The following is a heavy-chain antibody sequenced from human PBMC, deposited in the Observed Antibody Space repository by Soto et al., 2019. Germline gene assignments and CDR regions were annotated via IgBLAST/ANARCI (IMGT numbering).Heavy chain of an antibody. CDR3: ARGLPLAADY. V-gene: IGHV1-18*01. CDR2: ISAYNGNT. Sequence: GSVKVSCKASGYTFTSYGISWVRQAPGQGLEWMGWISAYNGNTKYSQKLQGRVTITTDTSTSTAYMELRSLRSDDTAVYYCARGLPLAADYWGQGTLVTVSS. CDR1: GYTFTSYG. J-gene: IGHJ4*02.